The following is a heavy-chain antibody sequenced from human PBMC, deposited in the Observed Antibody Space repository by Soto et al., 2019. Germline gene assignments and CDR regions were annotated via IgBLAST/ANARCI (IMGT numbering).Heavy chain of an antibody. Sequence: GESLKISCKGSGYSFTSYWIGWVRQMPGKGLEWMGIIYPGDSDTRYSPSFQGQVTISADKSISTAYLQWSSLKASDTAMYYCARRAGGDFWSGEGYGHYYYMDVWGKGTTVTVSS. V-gene: IGHV5-51*01. J-gene: IGHJ6*03. CDR1: GYSFTSYW. D-gene: IGHD3-3*01. CDR2: IYPGDSDT. CDR3: ARRAGGDFWSGEGYGHYYYMDV.